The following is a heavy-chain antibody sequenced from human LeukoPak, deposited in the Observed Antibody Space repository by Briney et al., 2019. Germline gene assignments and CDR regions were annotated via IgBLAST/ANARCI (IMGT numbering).Heavy chain of an antibody. CDR3: ARAAYCSNYLGY. Sequence: GGSLRLSCAASGFTFSSYWMHWVRQAPGKGLVWVSRINSDGSSTNYADSVKGRFTISRDNAKNMLYLQMNSLRAEDTAMYYCARAAYCSNYLGYWGQGTLVTVSS. D-gene: IGHD2-2*01. CDR2: INSDGSST. V-gene: IGHV3-74*01. CDR1: GFTFSSYW. J-gene: IGHJ4*01.